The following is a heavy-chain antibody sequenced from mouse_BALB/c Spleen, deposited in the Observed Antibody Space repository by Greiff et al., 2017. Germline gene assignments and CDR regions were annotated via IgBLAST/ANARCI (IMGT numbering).Heavy chain of an antibody. CDR1: GFSLTSYG. V-gene: IGHV2-2*02. Sequence: QVQLKESGPGLVQPSQSLSITCTVSGFSLTSYGVHWVRQSPGKGLEWLGVIWSGGSTDYNAAFISRLSISKDNSKSQVFFKMNSLQANDTAIYYCARPLRSAWFAYWGQGTLVTVSA. CDR2: IWSGGST. CDR3: ARPLRSAWFAY. J-gene: IGHJ3*01. D-gene: IGHD1-1*01.